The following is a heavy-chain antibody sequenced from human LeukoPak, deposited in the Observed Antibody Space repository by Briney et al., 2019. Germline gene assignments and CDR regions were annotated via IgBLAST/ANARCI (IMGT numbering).Heavy chain of an antibody. D-gene: IGHD3-9*01. CDR1: GGSFSGYY. CDR2: INHSGST. CDR3: ARARNFYWLHTRGWFDP. J-gene: IGHJ5*02. Sequence: PSETLSLTCAVYGGSFSGYYWSWIRQPPGKGLEWIGEINHSGSTNYNPSLKSRVTISVDTSKNQFSLKLSSVTAADTAVYYCARARNFYWLHTRGWFDPWCQGTLVTVSP. V-gene: IGHV4-34*01.